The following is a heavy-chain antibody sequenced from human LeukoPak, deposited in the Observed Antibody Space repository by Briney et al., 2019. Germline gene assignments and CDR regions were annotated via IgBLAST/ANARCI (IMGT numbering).Heavy chain of an antibody. D-gene: IGHD4-11*01. J-gene: IGHJ4*02. Sequence: ASVKVSCKASGYTFTSYGISWVRQAPGQGLEWMGWISAYNGNTNYAQKLQGRVTMTEDTFTDTAYMDLSSLRSDDTAVYFCTTGDDYNKAHDSWGQGTLVTVSS. V-gene: IGHV1-18*01. CDR2: ISAYNGNT. CDR1: GYTFTSYG. CDR3: TTGDDYNKAHDS.